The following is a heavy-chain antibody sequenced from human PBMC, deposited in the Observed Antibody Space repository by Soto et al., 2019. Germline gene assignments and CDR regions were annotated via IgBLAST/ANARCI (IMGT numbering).Heavy chain of an antibody. D-gene: IGHD2-15*01. V-gene: IGHV3-30*18. CDR1: GFTFCSYG. CDR2: ISYDGSNK. Sequence: GGSLRLSCAASGFTFCSYGMHWVRQAPGKGLEWVAVISYDGSNKYYADSVKGRFTISRDNSKNTLYLQMNSLRAEDTAVYYCAKDLYCSGGSCPPGPFDYWGQGTLVTVSS. CDR3: AKDLYCSGGSCPPGPFDY. J-gene: IGHJ4*02.